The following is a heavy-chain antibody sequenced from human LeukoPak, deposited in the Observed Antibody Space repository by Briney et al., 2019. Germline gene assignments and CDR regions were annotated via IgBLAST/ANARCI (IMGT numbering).Heavy chain of an antibody. CDR2: ISGSGGST. D-gene: IGHD3-10*01. Sequence: GGSLRLSCAASGFTFSSYAMSWVRQAPGKGLEWVSAISGSGGSTYYADSVKGRFTISRDNSKNTLHLQMNSLRAEDTAIYYCARGGYYGSGSDFRFDPWGQGTLVTVSS. CDR3: ARGGYYGSGSDFRFDP. V-gene: IGHV3-23*01. CDR1: GFTFSSYA. J-gene: IGHJ5*02.